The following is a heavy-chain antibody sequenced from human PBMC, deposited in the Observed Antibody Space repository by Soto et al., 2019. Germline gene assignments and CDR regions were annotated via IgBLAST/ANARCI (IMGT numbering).Heavy chain of an antibody. CDR3: ARGDYGDY. J-gene: IGHJ4*02. Sequence: QVQLVQSGAEVKKPGASVKVSCKASGYSFTSLGISWVRQAPGQGPEWMGWIRTYNGNSWYAENLQGRVTMTTDTSTSTVYMELRSLRFGDTAVYYCARGDYGDYWGQGTLITVSS. V-gene: IGHV1-18*01. CDR2: IRTYNGNS. CDR1: GYSFTSLG. D-gene: IGHD3-16*01.